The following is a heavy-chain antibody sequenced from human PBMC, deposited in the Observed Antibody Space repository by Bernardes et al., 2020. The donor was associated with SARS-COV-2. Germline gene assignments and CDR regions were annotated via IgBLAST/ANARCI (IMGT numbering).Heavy chain of an antibody. Sequence: GGSLRLSCAGSGFDFSDYWMTWVRQAPGKGLEWVANIKRDGSETNYVDSVKGRFTISRDNAKNLVFLQMNSLRAEDTAVFYCARSAGMDVWGQGTMVTVSS. CDR1: GFDFSDYW. CDR3: ARSAGMDV. CDR2: IKRDGSET. V-gene: IGHV3-7*03. J-gene: IGHJ6*02.